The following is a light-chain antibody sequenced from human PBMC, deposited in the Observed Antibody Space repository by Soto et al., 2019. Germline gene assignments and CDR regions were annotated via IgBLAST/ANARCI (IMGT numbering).Light chain of an antibody. CDR2: GNS. Sequence: QSVLTQPPSVSGAPGQRVTISCTGSSSNIGAGYDVHWYQQLPGTAPKLLIYGNSNRPSGVPDRFSGSKSGTSASLAITGLQAEYEADYYCQSYDSSLRSVFGGGTQLTVL. J-gene: IGLJ2*01. V-gene: IGLV1-40*01. CDR1: SSNIGAGYD. CDR3: QSYDSSLRSV.